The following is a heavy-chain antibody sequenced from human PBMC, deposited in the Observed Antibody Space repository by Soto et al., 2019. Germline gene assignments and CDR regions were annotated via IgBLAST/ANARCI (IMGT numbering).Heavy chain of an antibody. CDR1: GDSVSSNSAT. D-gene: IGHD3-22*01. CDR2: TYYGSPWYN. V-gene: IGHV6-1*01. CDR3: ASVGRYYDSSGYSVDF. Sequence: SQTLSLTCAISGDSVSSNSATWNWVRQSPSRGLEWLGRTYYGSPWYNDYAVSVKSRITINADTSKNQFSLQLNSVTPEDTAVYYCASVGRYYDSSGYSVDFWGQGTLVTVSS. J-gene: IGHJ4*02.